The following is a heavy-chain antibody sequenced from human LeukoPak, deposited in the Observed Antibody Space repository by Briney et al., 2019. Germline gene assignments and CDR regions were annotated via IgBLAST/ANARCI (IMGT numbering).Heavy chain of an antibody. D-gene: IGHD3-3*01. V-gene: IGHV3-23*01. J-gene: IGHJ4*02. CDR3: AKVDTYDFWSGYPGFVDY. CDR1: GFTFSSYA. CDR2: ISGSGGST. Sequence: GGSLRLSCAASGFTFSSYAMSWVRQAPGKGLEWVSAISGSGGSTYYADSVKGRFTISRDNSKNTLYLQMNSLRAEDTAVHYCAKVDTYDFWSGYPGFVDYWGQGTLVTVSS.